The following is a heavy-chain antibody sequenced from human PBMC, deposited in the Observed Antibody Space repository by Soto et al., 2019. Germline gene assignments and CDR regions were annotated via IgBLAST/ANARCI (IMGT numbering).Heavy chain of an antibody. Sequence: QVQLVESGGGVVQPRRSLRLSCAASGFTFSSYAMHWVRQAPGKGLEWVAVISYDGSNKYYADSVKGRFTISRDNSKNTLYLQMNSLRAEDTAVYYCARDVLDLARGVGFDYWGQGTLVTVSS. J-gene: IGHJ4*02. D-gene: IGHD3-10*01. CDR3: ARDVLDLARGVGFDY. CDR2: ISYDGSNK. V-gene: IGHV3-30-3*01. CDR1: GFTFSSYA.